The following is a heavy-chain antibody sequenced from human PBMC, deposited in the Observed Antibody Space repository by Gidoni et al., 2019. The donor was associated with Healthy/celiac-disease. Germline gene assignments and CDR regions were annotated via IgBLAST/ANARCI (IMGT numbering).Heavy chain of an antibody. CDR1: GFPFRSYS. Sequence: EVQLVESGGGLVQPGGSLRLSCAASGFPFRSYSMNWVRQAPGKGLEWVSYISSSSSTIYYADSVKGRFTISRDNAKNSLYLQMNSLRAEDTAVYYCAREVVVVAAACFDYWGQGTLVTVSS. D-gene: IGHD2-15*01. CDR2: ISSSSSTI. J-gene: IGHJ4*02. V-gene: IGHV3-48*01. CDR3: AREVVVVAAACFDY.